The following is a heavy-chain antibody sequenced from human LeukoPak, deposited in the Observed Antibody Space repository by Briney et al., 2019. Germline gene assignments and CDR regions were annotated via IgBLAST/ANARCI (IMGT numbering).Heavy chain of an antibody. CDR1: GFTFSAYA. J-gene: IGHJ4*02. V-gene: IGHV3-23*01. D-gene: IGHD3-3*01. CDR3: AKDHDFWSGYSDY. CDR2: ISGNGGST. Sequence: GGSLRLSCAASGFTFSAYAMSWVRQAPGKGLEWVSDISGNGGSTYYADSVKGRFTISRDNSKNTLYLQMDSLRAEDTAVYYCAKDHDFWSGYSDYWGQGTLVTVSS.